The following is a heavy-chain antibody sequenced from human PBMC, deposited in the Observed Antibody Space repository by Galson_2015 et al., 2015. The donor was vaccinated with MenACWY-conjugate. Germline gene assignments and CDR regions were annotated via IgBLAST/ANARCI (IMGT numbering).Heavy chain of an antibody. V-gene: IGHV3-11*06. D-gene: IGHD3-3*01. J-gene: IGHJ6*02. Sequence: SLRLSCAASGLTFSSYAMSWVRQAPGKGLEWVSYISSNNRDTNYAESVRGRFTISRDNAKNLLYLQMNSLRAEDTAVYYCARGGVTILGVVFYGMAVSGQGSAGTVSS. CDR2: ISSNNRDT. CDR3: ARGGVTILGVVFYGMAV. CDR1: GLTFSSYA.